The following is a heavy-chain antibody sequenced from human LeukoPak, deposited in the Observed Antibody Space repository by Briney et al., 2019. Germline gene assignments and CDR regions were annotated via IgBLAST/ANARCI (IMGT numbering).Heavy chain of an antibody. Sequence: GGSLRLSCAASGFTFSSYAISWVRQAPGKGLEWVSAISGPGGSTYYADSVKGRFTISRDNSKNTLYLQMDSLRAEDTAVYYCAKSQSGWYSFDNWGQGTLVIVSS. CDR2: ISGPGGST. V-gene: IGHV3-23*01. CDR3: AKSQSGWYSFDN. D-gene: IGHD6-19*01. CDR1: GFTFSSYA. J-gene: IGHJ4*02.